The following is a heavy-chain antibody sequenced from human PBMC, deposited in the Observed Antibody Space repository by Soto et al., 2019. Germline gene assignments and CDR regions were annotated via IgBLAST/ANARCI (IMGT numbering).Heavy chain of an antibody. Sequence: VQLVQSGAEVKKPGASVKVSCKASGYTFSSYWMHWVRQAPGKGLVWVSRINSDGSSTSYADSVKGRFTISRDNAKNTLYLQMNSLRAEDTAVYYCARVRNTIFGVVIASDAFDIWGQGTMVTVSS. D-gene: IGHD3-3*01. J-gene: IGHJ3*02. CDR1: GYTFSSYW. CDR2: INSDGSST. V-gene: IGHV3-74*02. CDR3: ARVRNTIFGVVIASDAFDI.